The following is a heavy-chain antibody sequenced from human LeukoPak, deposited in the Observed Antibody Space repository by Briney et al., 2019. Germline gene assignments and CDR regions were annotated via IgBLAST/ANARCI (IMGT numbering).Heavy chain of an antibody. V-gene: IGHV4-30-2*01. CDR1: GGSISSGGYS. Sequence: PSETLSPTCAVSGGSISSGGYSWSWIRQPPGKGLEWIGYIYHSGSTYYNPSLKSRVTISVDRSKNQFSLKLSSVTAADTAVYYYAREVRHCSGGSCQNWFDPWGQGTLVTVSS. J-gene: IGHJ5*02. CDR2: IYHSGST. D-gene: IGHD2-15*01. CDR3: AREVRHCSGGSCQNWFDP.